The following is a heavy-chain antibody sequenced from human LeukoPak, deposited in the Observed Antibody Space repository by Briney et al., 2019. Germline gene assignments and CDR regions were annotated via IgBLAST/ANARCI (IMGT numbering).Heavy chain of an antibody. CDR2: IRSKAYGGTT. CDR3: TRDHSLRVSYYYYMDV. D-gene: IGHD3-16*02. CDR1: GFTFSSYA. V-gene: IGHV3-49*04. Sequence: GGSLRLSCAASGFTFSSYAMSWVRQAPGKGLEWVGFIRSKAYGGTTEYAASVKGRFTISRDDSKSIAYLQMNSLKTEDTAVYYCTRDHSLRVSYYYYMDVWGKGTTVTVSS. J-gene: IGHJ6*03.